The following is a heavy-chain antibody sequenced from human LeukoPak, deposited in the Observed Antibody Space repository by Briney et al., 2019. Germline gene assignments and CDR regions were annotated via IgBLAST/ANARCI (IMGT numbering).Heavy chain of an antibody. D-gene: IGHD6-19*01. CDR3: AGDAQPDLPGIAVAGRGWFDP. CDR2: ISPYNGNT. CDR1: GYSFTSYG. V-gene: IGHV1-18*01. Sequence: ASVKVSCKASGYSFTSYGISWVRQAPGQGLEWMGWISPYNGNTNYAQKLQGRVTMTTDTSTSTAYMELRSLRSDDTAVYYCAGDAQPDLPGIAVAGRGWFDPWGQGTLVTVSS. J-gene: IGHJ5*02.